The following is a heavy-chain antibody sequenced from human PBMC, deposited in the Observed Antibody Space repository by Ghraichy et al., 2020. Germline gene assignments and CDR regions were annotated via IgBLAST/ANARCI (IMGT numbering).Heavy chain of an antibody. Sequence: ASVKVSCKASGYTFTSYGFTWVRQAPGQGLEWMGWISAYNGNTNYAQNLQGRVTMTTDTSTSTAYLELRSLRSDDTAVYYCARDHSSGEQNWFAPWGQGTLVTVPS. D-gene: IGHD6-19*01. CDR1: GYTFTSYG. V-gene: IGHV1-18*01. CDR2: ISAYNGNT. CDR3: ARDHSSGEQNWFAP. J-gene: IGHJ5*02.